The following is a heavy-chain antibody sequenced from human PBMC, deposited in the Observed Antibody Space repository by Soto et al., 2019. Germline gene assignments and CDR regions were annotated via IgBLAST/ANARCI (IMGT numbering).Heavy chain of an antibody. D-gene: IGHD6-6*01. Sequence: QVQLQESGPGLVKPSQTLSLTCSVSGGSISSGDYYWSWIRQPPGKGLEWIAYIYYSGIIYYNPSLKTRCTMSRATSKNQFFLNLDSVTAADTAVYYCAREVGEVDYSSSSDAFDIWGQGTMVTVSS. CDR2: IYYSGII. CDR3: AREVGEVDYSSSSDAFDI. V-gene: IGHV4-30-4*01. CDR1: GGSISSGDYY. J-gene: IGHJ3*02.